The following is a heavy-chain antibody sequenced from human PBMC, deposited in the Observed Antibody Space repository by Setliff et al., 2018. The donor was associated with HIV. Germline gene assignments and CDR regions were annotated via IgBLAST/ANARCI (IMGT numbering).Heavy chain of an antibody. D-gene: IGHD5-18*01. CDR2: ISPDDSDS. Sequence: PGESLKISCKGSGYSFTSYWIGWVRQMPGKGLEWMGIISPDDSDSRYSPSFQGQVTISADKSISTAYLQWSSLKASDTAMYFCARQGYSYGYPDAFDIWGPGKKGPVPS. CDR3: ARQGYSYGYPDAFDI. J-gene: IGHJ3*02. V-gene: IGHV5-51*01. CDR1: GYSFTSYW.